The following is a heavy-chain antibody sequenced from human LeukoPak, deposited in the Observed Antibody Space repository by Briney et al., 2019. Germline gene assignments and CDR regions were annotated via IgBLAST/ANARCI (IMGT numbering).Heavy chain of an antibody. Sequence: SETLSLTCTVSGYSISSGYYWGWIRQPPGKGLEWIGSIYHSGSTYYNPSLKSRVTISVDTSKNQFSLKLSSVTAADTAVYYCARVEDTAMVLGFDPWGQGTLVTVSS. V-gene: IGHV4-38-2*02. CDR2: IYHSGST. CDR3: ARVEDTAMVLGFDP. J-gene: IGHJ5*02. D-gene: IGHD5-18*01. CDR1: GYSISSGYY.